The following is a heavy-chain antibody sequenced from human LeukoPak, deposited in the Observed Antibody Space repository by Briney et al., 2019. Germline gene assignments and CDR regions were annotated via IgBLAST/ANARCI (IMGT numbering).Heavy chain of an antibody. CDR2: INPNSGGT. CDR1: GYTFTGYY. J-gene: IGHJ5*02. D-gene: IGHD3-22*01. CDR3: ARDRYYDSSGYYFNWFDP. V-gene: IGHV1-2*02. Sequence: ASVTVSCKASGYTFTGYYMHWVRQAPGQGLEWMGWINPNSGGTNYAQKFQGRVTMTRDTSISTAYMELSRLRSDDTAVYYCARDRYYDSSGYYFNWFDPWGQGTLVTVSS.